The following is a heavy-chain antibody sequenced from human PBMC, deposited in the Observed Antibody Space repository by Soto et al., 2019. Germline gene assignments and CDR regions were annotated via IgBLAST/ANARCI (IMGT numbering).Heavy chain of an antibody. V-gene: IGHV4-39*01. J-gene: IGHJ5*02. CDR3: ARGPPRSGWFDP. CDR1: GGSISSSSYY. CDR2: IYYSGST. Sequence: PSETLSLTCTVSGGSISSSSYYWGWIRQPPGKGLEWIGSIYYSGSTYYNPSLKSRVTISVDTSKNQFSLKLSSVTAADTAVYYCARGPPRSGWFDPWGQGTLVTVSS.